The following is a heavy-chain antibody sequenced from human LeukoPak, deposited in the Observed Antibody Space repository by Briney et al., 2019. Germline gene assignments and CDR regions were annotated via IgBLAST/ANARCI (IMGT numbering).Heavy chain of an antibody. CDR2: ISWNSGSI. CDR1: GFTFDDYA. CDR3: AKSGSGWYGQGIDC. J-gene: IGHJ4*02. V-gene: IGHV3-9*03. D-gene: IGHD6-19*01. Sequence: QPGGSLRLSCAASGFTFDDYAMHWVRQAPGKGLEWVSGISWNSGSIGYADSVKGRFTISRDNAKNSLYLQMNSLRAEDMALYYCAKSGSGWYGQGIDCWGQGTLVTVSS.